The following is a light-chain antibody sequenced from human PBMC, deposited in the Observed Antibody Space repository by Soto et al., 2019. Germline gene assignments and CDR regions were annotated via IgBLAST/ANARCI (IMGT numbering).Light chain of an antibody. J-gene: IGLJ3*02. V-gene: IGLV2-14*01. CDR1: SSDVGGYNF. CDR2: EVN. CDR3: SSYTFSSTLVV. Sequence: QSALTQPASVSGSPGQSITISCTGTSSDVGGYNFVSWYQQHPGKAPRLMIFEVNNRPSGVSDRFSGSKSGNTASLTISGLPAEDEADYYCSSYTFSSTLVVFGRGTKLIVL.